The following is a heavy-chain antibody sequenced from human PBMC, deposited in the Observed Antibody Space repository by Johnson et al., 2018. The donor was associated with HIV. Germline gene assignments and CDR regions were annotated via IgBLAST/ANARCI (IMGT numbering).Heavy chain of an antibody. D-gene: IGHD3-10*01. J-gene: IGHJ3*01. CDR2: ISWNSGSI. Sequence: VQLVESGGGLVQPGRSLRLSCAASGFTFDDYAMHWVRQAPGKGLEWVSGISWNSGSIGYADSVKGRFTISRDNAKKSRYLQMNSLSAEDTALYYCAKDLQCFMVQGQPMVLHAFDLWGQGTMVTVSS. V-gene: IGHV3-9*01. CDR1: GFTFDDYA. CDR3: AKDLQCFMVQGQPMVLHAFDL.